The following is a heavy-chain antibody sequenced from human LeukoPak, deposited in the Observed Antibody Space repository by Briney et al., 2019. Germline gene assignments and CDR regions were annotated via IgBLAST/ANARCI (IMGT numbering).Heavy chain of an antibody. J-gene: IGHJ4*02. CDR2: IGYSGSPI. CDR1: GDSFISHT. V-gene: IGHV3-48*01. CDR3: AREYDSRARFDS. Sequence: GGSLRLSCAGSGDSFISHTMIWGRPAPGKGLEWISYIGYSGSPIYYADSVKGRFGISRDDAKTSLYLHMNSLRAEDTAFYYCAREYDSRARFDSWGQGILVTVSS. D-gene: IGHD4-11*01.